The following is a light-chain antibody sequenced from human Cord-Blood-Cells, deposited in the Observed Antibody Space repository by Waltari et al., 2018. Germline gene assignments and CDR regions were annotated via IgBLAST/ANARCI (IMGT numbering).Light chain of an antibody. V-gene: IGKV3-11*01. Sequence: EIVLTQSPATLSLSPAERATLSCRASQSVSSYLAWYQQKTGQAPRLLIDDASNRATGIPARFSGSGSGTDVTLTISSLEPEDFAVYYCQQRSNWPLTFGGGSKVEIK. CDR1: QSVSSY. CDR3: QQRSNWPLT. J-gene: IGKJ4*01. CDR2: DAS.